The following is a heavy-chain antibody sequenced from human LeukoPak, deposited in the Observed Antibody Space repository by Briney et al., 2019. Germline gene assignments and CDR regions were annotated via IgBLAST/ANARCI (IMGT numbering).Heavy chain of an antibody. V-gene: IGHV4-39*01. CDR1: GGSIISSNYY. CDR2: IFYRGTT. CDR3: RGFVAVPIGLTGALGNYAYSYGMDV. D-gene: IGHD2-15*01. J-gene: IGHJ6*02. Sequence: SETLSLTCTISGGSIISSNYYWGWIRQPPGKGLEWIGNIFYRGTTHYSPSLKSRVAMSVDTPKRQFSLKLSSVTAADTAVYHCRGFVAVPIGLTGALGNYAYSYGMDVWGQGTTVTVSS.